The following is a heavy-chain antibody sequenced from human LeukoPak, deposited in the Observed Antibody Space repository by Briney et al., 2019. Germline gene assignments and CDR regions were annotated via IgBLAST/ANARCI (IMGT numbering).Heavy chain of an antibody. D-gene: IGHD3-22*01. CDR1: GGSISSSSYY. CDR2: IYYSGST. J-gene: IGHJ4*02. Sequence: PSETLSLTCTVSGGSISSSSYYWGWIRQPPGKGLEWIGSIYYSGSTYYNPSLKSRVTISVDTSKNQFSLKLSSVTAADTAVYYCARQKILDDNYDSSGYYVDQWGQGSLVTVSS. CDR3: ARQKILDDNYDSSGYYVDQ. V-gene: IGHV4-39*01.